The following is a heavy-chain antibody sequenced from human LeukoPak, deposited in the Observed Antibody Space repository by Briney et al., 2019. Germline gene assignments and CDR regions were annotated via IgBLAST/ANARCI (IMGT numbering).Heavy chain of an antibody. CDR3: AKGRILGYGDYDY. D-gene: IGHD4-17*01. CDR2: ISYDGSNK. Sequence: PGRSLRLSCAASGFTFSSYGMHWVRQAPGKGLEWVAVISYDGSNKYYADSVKGRFTISRDNSKNTLYLQMNSLRAEDTAVYYCAKGRILGYGDYDYWGQGTLVTVSS. V-gene: IGHV3-30*18. CDR1: GFTFSSYG. J-gene: IGHJ4*02.